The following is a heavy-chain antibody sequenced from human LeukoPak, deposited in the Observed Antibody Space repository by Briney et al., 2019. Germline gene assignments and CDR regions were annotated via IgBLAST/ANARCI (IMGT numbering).Heavy chain of an antibody. CDR1: GFTFSSYW. Sequence: GGSLRLSCAASGFTFSSYWMSWVRQAPGKGLEWVTVISYDESNKYYADSVKGRFTISRDNSKNTLYLQMSSLRADDTAVYYCAREYSGSYFWFDPWGQGTLVTVSS. D-gene: IGHD1-26*01. CDR3: AREYSGSYFWFDP. J-gene: IGHJ5*02. V-gene: IGHV3-30*03. CDR2: ISYDESNK.